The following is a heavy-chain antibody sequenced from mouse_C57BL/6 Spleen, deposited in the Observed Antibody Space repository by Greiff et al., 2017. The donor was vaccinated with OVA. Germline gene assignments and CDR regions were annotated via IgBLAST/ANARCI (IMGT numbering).Heavy chain of an antibody. V-gene: IGHV1-20*01. Sequence: EVQLQQSGPELVKPGDSVKISCKASGYSFTGYFMNWVMQSHGKSLEWIGRINPYNGDTFYNQKFKGKATLTVDKSSSTAHMELRSLTSEDSAVYYCAREDYGNYERWFAYWGQGTLVTVSA. CDR1: GYSFTGYF. D-gene: IGHD2-1*01. J-gene: IGHJ3*01. CDR3: AREDYGNYERWFAY. CDR2: INPYNGDT.